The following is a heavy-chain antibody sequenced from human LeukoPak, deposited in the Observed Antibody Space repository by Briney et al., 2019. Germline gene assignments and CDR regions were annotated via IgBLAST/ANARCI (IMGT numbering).Heavy chain of an antibody. CDR1: GASISTYY. J-gene: IGHJ6*03. CDR2: ISPSGST. CDR3: ARHLPITVTGPHSCHPMDV. V-gene: IGHV4-4*09. Sequence: SETLSLTCTVFGASISTYYWSWVRQPPGKGLEWIAYISPSGSTNYNPSLKSRLTISVDTSRNQVSLKLSSVTAADTAVYYCARHLPITVTGPHSCHPMDVWGKGTTVSVSS. D-gene: IGHD4-17*01.